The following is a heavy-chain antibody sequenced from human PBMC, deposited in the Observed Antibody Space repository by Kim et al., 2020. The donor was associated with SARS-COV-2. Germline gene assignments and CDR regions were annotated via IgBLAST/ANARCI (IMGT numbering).Heavy chain of an antibody. J-gene: IGHJ4*02. D-gene: IGHD1-26*01. Sequence: STIYYADSVKGRFTISRDNAKNSLYLQMNSLRDEDTAVYYCARGVGATSNWGQGTLVTVSS. V-gene: IGHV3-48*02. CDR2: STI. CDR3: ARGVGATSN.